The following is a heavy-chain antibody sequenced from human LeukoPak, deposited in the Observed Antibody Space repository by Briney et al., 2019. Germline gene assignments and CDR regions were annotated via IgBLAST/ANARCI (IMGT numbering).Heavy chain of an antibody. CDR2: IRYDGSNK. CDR3: ARGDRITVASLDY. D-gene: IGHD3-10*01. V-gene: IGHV3-30*02. J-gene: IGHJ4*02. CDR1: GFIFSSYG. Sequence: GGSLRLSCAASGFIFSSYGMHWVRQAPGKGLEWVAFIRYDGSNKYYADSVKGRFTISRDNSKNTLNLQMNSLRAEDTAVYYCARGDRITVASLDYWGQGTLVTVSS.